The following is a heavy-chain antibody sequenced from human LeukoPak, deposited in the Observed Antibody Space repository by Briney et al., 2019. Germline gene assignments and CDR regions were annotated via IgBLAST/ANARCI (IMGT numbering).Heavy chain of an antibody. CDR3: ARGSSGSYGHYYYYMDV. Sequence: PSQTLSLTCTVSGASINSVNYYWTWVRQPAGKGLEWIGRIYSSGTTSYNPSLKSRVTISVDTSKNQFSLKLSSVTAADTAVYYCARGSSGSYGHYYYYMDVWGKGTTVTVSS. CDR1: GASINSVNYY. CDR2: IYSSGTT. D-gene: IGHD1-26*01. J-gene: IGHJ6*03. V-gene: IGHV4-61*02.